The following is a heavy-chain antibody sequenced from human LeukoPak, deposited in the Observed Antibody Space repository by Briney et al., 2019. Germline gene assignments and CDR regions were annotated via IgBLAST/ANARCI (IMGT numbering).Heavy chain of an antibody. J-gene: IGHJ4*02. D-gene: IGHD4-17*01. CDR2: IIPILGIA. Sequence: GASVKVSCKASGGTFSSYAISWVRQAPGQGLEWMGRIIPILGIANYAQKFQGRGTITADKSTSTAYMELSSLRSEDTAVYYCARVPHDYADYWGQGTLVTVSS. CDR3: ARVPHDYADY. CDR1: GGTFSSYA. V-gene: IGHV1-69*04.